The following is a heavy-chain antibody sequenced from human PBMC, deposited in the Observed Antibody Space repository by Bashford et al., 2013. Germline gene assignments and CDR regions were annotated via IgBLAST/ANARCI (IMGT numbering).Heavy chain of an antibody. D-gene: IGHD6-19*01. CDR3: ARDQAVADDGAHYYYYYGMDV. CDR2: IYSSGST. J-gene: IGHJ6*02. Sequence: RPLLYSSETLSLTCTVSGGSISNYYWNWIRQPAGKGLEYIGRIYSSGSTNYNPSLKSRVTISVDTSKNQFSLKLSSVTAADTAVYYCARDQAVADDGAHYYYYYGMDVWGQGTTVTVSS. V-gene: IGHV4-4*07. CDR1: GGSISNYY.